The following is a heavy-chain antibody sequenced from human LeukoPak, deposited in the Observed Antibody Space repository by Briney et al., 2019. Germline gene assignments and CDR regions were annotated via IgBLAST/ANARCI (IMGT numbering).Heavy chain of an antibody. Sequence: GGSLRLSCAASGFTFSSYSMNWVRQAPGKGLEWVSSISSSSGYIYYADSVKGRFTISRDNAKNSLYLQMNSLRAEDTAVYYCARGWQGASDYWGQGTLVTVSS. D-gene: IGHD1-26*01. J-gene: IGHJ4*02. V-gene: IGHV3-21*01. CDR3: ARGWQGASDY. CDR2: ISSSSGYI. CDR1: GFTFSSYS.